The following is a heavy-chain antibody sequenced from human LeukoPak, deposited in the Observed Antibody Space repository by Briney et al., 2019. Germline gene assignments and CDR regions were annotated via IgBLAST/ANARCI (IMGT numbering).Heavy chain of an antibody. D-gene: IGHD6-6*01. CDR1: GFTFNSYA. Sequence: PVGSLRLSCTASGFTFNSYAMHWVRQAPGKGLEWVAVTSYDGSIEFYADSVRGRFTISRANAKSTVYLQMNSLSGEDAAIYYCARSIAARHHMDFWGKGTTVIVSS. J-gene: IGHJ6*03. CDR2: TSYDGSIE. CDR3: ARSIAARHHMDF. V-gene: IGHV3-30*14.